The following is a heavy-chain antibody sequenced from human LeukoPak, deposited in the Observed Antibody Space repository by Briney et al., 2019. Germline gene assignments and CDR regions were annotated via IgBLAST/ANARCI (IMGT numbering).Heavy chain of an antibody. CDR3: ARGDGMDV. Sequence: GGSLRLSCAASGFTFSSYSMGWVRQAPGKGLEWVSYISSSSSSIYYADSVEGRFTISRDNAKNSLYLQMNSLRAEDTAVYYCARGDGMDVWGQGTTVTVSS. CDR1: GFTFSSYS. CDR2: ISSSSSSI. V-gene: IGHV3-48*01. J-gene: IGHJ6*02.